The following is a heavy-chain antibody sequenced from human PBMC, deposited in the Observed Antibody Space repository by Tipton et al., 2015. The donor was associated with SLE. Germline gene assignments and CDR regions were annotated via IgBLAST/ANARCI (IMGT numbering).Heavy chain of an antibody. V-gene: IGHV3-21*01. CDR2: FSGTTSYI. CDR1: GFTFSNYG. CDR3: VRGVFDF. D-gene: IGHD3-10*01. J-gene: IGHJ5*01. Sequence: SLRLSCAASGFTFSNYGMSWVRQAPGKGLEWVASFSGTTSYIFYAHSVKGRFTISRDNAKNAMFLQMKSLTAEDTAVFYCVRGVFDFWGQGTMVTVSS.